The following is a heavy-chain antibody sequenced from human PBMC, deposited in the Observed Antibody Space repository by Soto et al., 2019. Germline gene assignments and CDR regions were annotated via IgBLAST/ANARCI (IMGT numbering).Heavy chain of an antibody. J-gene: IGHJ6*02. CDR1: GYIFVNYG. Sequence: QVQLVQSGDELKKPAASVKVSCKASGYIFVNYGIAWVRQAPGQGLEWMGWISPYTGNTHSATKVQGRLTMTTDTSTSPVYMDLGSLTSDDTAVYYCVMVDNYFTPAPQDVWGQGTKVTVSS. CDR3: VMVDNYFTPAPQDV. V-gene: IGHV1-18*01. CDR2: ISPYTGNT. D-gene: IGHD5-12*01.